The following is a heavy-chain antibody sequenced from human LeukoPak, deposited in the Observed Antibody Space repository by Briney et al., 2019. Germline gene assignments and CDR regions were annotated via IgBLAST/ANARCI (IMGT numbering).Heavy chain of an antibody. Sequence: GGSLRLSCAASGFTFSSYGMHWVRQAPGKGLEWVAFIRYDGSNKYYADSVKGRFTISRDNSKNTLYLQMNSLRAEDTAVYYRAKDGSPKHVDFDYWGQGTLVTVSS. D-gene: IGHD3-10*01. CDR3: AKDGSPKHVDFDY. CDR1: GFTFSSYG. V-gene: IGHV3-30*02. J-gene: IGHJ4*02. CDR2: IRYDGSNK.